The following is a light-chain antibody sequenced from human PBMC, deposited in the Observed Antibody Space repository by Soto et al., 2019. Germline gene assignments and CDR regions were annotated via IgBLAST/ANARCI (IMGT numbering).Light chain of an antibody. CDR1: HVVVTAY. J-gene: IGKJ3*01. Sequence: EIVLTQSPGTLSVSPGERATLSCRASHVVVTAYIHWYQHIPGQAPRLLISGASTRASGIPDRVSGSGVGTDFTLTINRLEPEDCAVYYCLLFRGSPTFGPGSRVHI. CDR2: GAS. CDR3: LLFRGSPT. V-gene: IGKV3-20*01.